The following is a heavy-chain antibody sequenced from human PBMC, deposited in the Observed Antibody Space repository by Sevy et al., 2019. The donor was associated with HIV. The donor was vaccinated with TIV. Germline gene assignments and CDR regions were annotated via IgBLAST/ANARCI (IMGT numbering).Heavy chain of an antibody. CDR1: GYTFTSYG. V-gene: IGHV1-18*01. Sequence: ASVKVSCKASGYTFTSYGISWVRQAPGQGLEWMGWISAYNGNTNYAQKLQGRVTMTTDTSTSTAYMELRSLRSDDTAVYYCARDLRIAVCDYGMDVWGQGTTVTVSS. J-gene: IGHJ6*02. CDR2: ISAYNGNT. D-gene: IGHD6-19*01. CDR3: ARDLRIAVCDYGMDV.